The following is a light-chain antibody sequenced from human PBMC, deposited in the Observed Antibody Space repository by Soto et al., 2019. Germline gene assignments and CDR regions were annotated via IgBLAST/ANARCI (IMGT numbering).Light chain of an antibody. CDR2: SNN. V-gene: IGLV1-44*01. Sequence: QAVVTQPPSASGTPGQRVTISCSGSSSNIGSNTVNWYQQLPGTDPKLLIYSNNQRPSGVPDRFSGSKSGTSASLAISGLQSEDEADYYCAAWDESLNEVVFGGGTKLTVL. CDR1: SSNIGSNT. J-gene: IGLJ2*01. CDR3: AAWDESLNEVV.